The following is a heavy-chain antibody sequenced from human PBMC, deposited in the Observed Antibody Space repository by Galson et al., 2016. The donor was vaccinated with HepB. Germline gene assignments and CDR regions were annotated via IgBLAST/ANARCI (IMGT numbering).Heavy chain of an antibody. Sequence: SLRLSCAASGFTFSTYAMSWVRQAPGKGLEWVSGVSGSASGTYYADSVKGRFSISRDNAKSTLYLQMNSLRDDDTAVYYCAREGVTVDAFDIWGQGTMVTVSS. CDR3: AREGVTVDAFDI. J-gene: IGHJ3*02. CDR2: VSGSASGT. CDR1: GFTFSTYA. D-gene: IGHD2-21*02. V-gene: IGHV3-23*01.